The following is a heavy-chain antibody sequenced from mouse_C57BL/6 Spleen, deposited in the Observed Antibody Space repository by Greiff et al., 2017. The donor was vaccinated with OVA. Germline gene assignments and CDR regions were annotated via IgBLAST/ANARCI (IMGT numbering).Heavy chain of an antibody. CDR3: AKGHNWYFDV. CDR2: ISSGSSTI. CDR1: GFTFSDYG. V-gene: IGHV5-17*01. J-gene: IGHJ1*03. D-gene: IGHD3-3*01. Sequence: EVQLVESGGGLVKPGGSLKLSCAASGFTFSDYGMHWVRQAPEKGLEWVAYISSGSSTIYYADTVKGRFTISRDNAKNTLFLQMTSLRSEDTAMYYCAKGHNWYFDVWGKGTTVTVSS.